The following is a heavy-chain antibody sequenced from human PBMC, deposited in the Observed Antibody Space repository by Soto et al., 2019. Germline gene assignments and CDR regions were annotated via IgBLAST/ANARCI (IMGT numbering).Heavy chain of an antibody. CDR2: VSPYNGNT. CDR1: GYTFSTYG. J-gene: IGHJ6*02. CDR3: VRGGILEANRPYYSYGLDV. Sequence: ASVKISCKVFGYTFSTYGLSWVRQAPGQGLEWMGWVSPYNGNTYYAPGLQGRVTMTTDTSTNTAYMSLRSLRSDDTAIYYCVRGGILEANRPYYSYGLDVWGQGTPVTVSS. D-gene: IGHD1-1*01. V-gene: IGHV1-18*01.